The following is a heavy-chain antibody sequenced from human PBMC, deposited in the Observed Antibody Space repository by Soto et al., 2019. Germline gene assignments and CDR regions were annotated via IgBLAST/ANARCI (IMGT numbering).Heavy chain of an antibody. CDR1: GGSISSYT. D-gene: IGHD3-10*01. CDR2: IIPISGIA. CDR3: GADYYGSGSHYYYMDV. V-gene: IGHV1-69*02. J-gene: IGHJ6*03. Sequence: SVKVSCKASGGSISSYTVSWGRQAPGQGLEWMGRIIPISGIANYAQKFQGRVTITRDMSTSTAYMELSSLRSEDTAVYYCGADYYGSGSHYYYMDVWGKGTTVTVSS.